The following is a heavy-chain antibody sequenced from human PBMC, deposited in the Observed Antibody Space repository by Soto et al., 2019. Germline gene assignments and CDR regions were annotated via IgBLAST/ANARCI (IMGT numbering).Heavy chain of an antibody. D-gene: IGHD3-16*02. CDR2: IFSGGST. J-gene: IGHJ4*02. CDR1: GFTVSSNY. V-gene: IGHV3-66*01. CDR3: ARDEHNDYIWGSYRREI. Sequence: GGSLRLSCAASGFTVSSNYMSWVRQAPGKGLEWVSVIFSGGSTYYADSVKGRFTISRDNSKNTLYLQMNSLRAEDTAVYYCARDEHNDYIWGSYRREIWGQGTLVTVSS.